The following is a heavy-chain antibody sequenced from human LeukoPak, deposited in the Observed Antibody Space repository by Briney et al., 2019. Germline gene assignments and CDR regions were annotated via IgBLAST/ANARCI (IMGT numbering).Heavy chain of an antibody. V-gene: IGHV1-8*01. Sequence: ASVKVSCKASGYTFTSYDINWVRQATGQGLEWMGWMNPNSGNTGYAQKFQGRVTMTRNTSISTAYMELSSLRSEDTAVYYCARGDYYGPGSYSAAFDIWGQGTMVTVSS. J-gene: IGHJ3*02. CDR1: GYTFTSYD. D-gene: IGHD3-10*01. CDR2: MNPNSGNT. CDR3: ARGDYYGPGSYSAAFDI.